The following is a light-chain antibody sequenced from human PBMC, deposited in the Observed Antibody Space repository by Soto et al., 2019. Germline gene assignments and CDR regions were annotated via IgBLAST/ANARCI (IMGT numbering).Light chain of an antibody. CDR3: QQYYSYPWT. CDR2: AAS. Sequence: AIRMTQSPSSFSASTGDRVTITCRASQGISSYLAWYQQKPGKAPKLLIYAASTLQSGVPSRFSGSGSGTDFTLTISCLQSEDFATYYCQQYYSYPWTCGQGTKAEIK. J-gene: IGKJ1*01. CDR1: QGISSY. V-gene: IGKV1-8*01.